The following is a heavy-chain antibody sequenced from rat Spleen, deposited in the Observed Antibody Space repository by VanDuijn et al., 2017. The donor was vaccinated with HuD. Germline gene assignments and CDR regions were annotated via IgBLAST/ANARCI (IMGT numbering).Heavy chain of an antibody. Sequence: EVQLVESGGGLVQPGRSLKLSCAASGFTFSNYDMAWVRQAPTKGLEWVASISTGGGNTYYRDSVKGRFTISRDNAKSTLYLQMDSLRSEDTATYYCARGGQLQYWYFDFWGPGTMVTVSS. V-gene: IGHV5S23*01. D-gene: IGHD1-10*01. CDR1: GFTFSNYD. CDR3: ARGGQLQYWYFDF. J-gene: IGHJ1*01. CDR2: ISTGGGNT.